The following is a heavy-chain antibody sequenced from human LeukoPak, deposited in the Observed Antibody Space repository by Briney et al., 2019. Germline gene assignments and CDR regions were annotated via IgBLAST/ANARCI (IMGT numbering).Heavy chain of an antibody. CDR3: ARDEAIFGAGYYYGMDV. J-gene: IGHJ6*02. D-gene: IGHD3-3*01. CDR2: INYSGST. Sequence: SETLSLTCTVSGGSISSGDYYWSWIRQPPGKGLEWIGYINYSGSTYYNPSLKSRVTISVDTSQNQFSLKLSSVTAADTAVYYCARDEAIFGAGYYYGMDVWGQGTTVTVSS. CDR1: GGSISSGDYY. V-gene: IGHV4-30-4*01.